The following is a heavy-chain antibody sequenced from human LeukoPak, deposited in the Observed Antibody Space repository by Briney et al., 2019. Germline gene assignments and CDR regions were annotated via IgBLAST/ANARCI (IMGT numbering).Heavy chain of an antibody. CDR1: GGSISYYY. J-gene: IGHJ4*02. V-gene: IGHV4-59*01. CDR3: ARYVVVTAKYYFDY. D-gene: IGHD2-21*02. CDR2: IYDSGST. Sequence: PSETLSLTCTVSGGSISYYYWSWIRQPPGKGLEWIGYIYDSGSTDYNPSLKSRVTISVDTSKNQFSLKLSSVTAADTAVYYCARYVVVTAKYYFDYWGQGTLVTVSS.